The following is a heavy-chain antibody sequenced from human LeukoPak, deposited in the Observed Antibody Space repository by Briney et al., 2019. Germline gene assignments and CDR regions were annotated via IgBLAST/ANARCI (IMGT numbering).Heavy chain of an antibody. CDR3: ARDTVATTFDY. Sequence: GGSLRLSCAASGFTFSNYWMSWVRQAPGKGLEWVANIKQDGSDKYYVDSVKGRFTISRDNAKNSLYLQMNSLRAEDTAVYYCARDTVATTFDYWGQGTVVTVSP. V-gene: IGHV3-7*04. D-gene: IGHD4-17*01. CDR1: GFTFSNYW. J-gene: IGHJ4*02. CDR2: IKQDGSDK.